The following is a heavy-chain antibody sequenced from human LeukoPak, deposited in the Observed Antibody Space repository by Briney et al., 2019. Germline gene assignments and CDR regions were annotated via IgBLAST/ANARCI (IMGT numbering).Heavy chain of an antibody. Sequence: GGSLRLSCAASGFTFSSYAMNWVRQAPGKGLEWVSSITSSSSYIYYADSVKGRFTISRDNSKNTLYLQMNSLRAEDTAVYYCARDALYSAFDYWGQGTLVTVSS. CDR1: GFTFSSYA. CDR3: ARDALYSAFDY. CDR2: ITSSSSYI. D-gene: IGHD5-18*01. J-gene: IGHJ4*02. V-gene: IGHV3-21*01.